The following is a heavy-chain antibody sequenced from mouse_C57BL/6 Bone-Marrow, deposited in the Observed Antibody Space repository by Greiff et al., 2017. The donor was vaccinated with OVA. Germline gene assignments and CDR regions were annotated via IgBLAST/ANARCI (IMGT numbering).Heavy chain of an antibody. J-gene: IGHJ2*01. Sequence: EVQLVESEAGLVQPGSSVKLSCTASGFTFSDYYMAWVRQVPEKGLEWVANINYDGSSTYYLDSLKSRFIISRDNAKNILYLQMSSLKSEDTATYYCARDRCGYYVFDYWGQGTTLTVSS. CDR1: GFTFSDYY. CDR3: ARDRCGYYVFDY. V-gene: IGHV5-16*01. CDR2: INYDGSST. D-gene: IGHD2-3*01.